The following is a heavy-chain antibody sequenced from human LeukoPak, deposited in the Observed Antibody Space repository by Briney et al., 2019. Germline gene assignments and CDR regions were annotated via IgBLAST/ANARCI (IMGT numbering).Heavy chain of an antibody. J-gene: IGHJ4*02. CDR3: ARGAASPNVFEY. Sequence: ASVRVSCMASGGTLSSYAISWVRQAPGQGLEWMGGIIPIFGTANYAQKFQGRVTITTDESTSTAYMELSSLRSEDTAVYYWARGAASPNVFEYWGEGTLVTVS. D-gene: IGHD2-15*01. V-gene: IGHV1-69*05. CDR1: GGTLSSYA. CDR2: IIPIFGTA.